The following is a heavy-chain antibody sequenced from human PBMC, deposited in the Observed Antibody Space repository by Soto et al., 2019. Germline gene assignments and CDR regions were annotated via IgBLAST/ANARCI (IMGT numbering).Heavy chain of an antibody. Sequence: GGSLRLSCLASGFIFRSYAMQWVRQAPGKGLEWVAVITYDGANGYYADSVRGRFAISRDNSKSTLFLQMNSLRPEDTAVYYCARAFSGSYPNFDYWGQGTLVPVSS. V-gene: IGHV3-30*09. D-gene: IGHD1-26*01. CDR1: GFIFRSYA. CDR3: ARAFSGSYPNFDY. J-gene: IGHJ4*02. CDR2: ITYDGANG.